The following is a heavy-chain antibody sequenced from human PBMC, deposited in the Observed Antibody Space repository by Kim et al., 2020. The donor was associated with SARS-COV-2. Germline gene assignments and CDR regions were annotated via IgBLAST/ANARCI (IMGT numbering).Heavy chain of an antibody. V-gene: IGHV4-61*01. J-gene: IGHJ4*02. CDR3: ARAPVVVAADYFDY. D-gene: IGHD2-15*01. Sequence: SETLSLTCTVSGGSVSSGSYYWSWIRQPPGKGLEWIGYIYYSGSTNYNPSLKSRVTISVDTSKNQFSLKLSSVTAADTAVYYCARAPVVVAADYFDYWGQGTLVTVSS. CDR1: GGSVSSGSYY. CDR2: IYYSGST.